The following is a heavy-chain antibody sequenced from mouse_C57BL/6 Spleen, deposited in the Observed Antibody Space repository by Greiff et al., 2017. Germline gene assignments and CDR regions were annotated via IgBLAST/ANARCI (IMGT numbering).Heavy chain of an antibody. J-gene: IGHJ4*01. CDR1: GYTFTNYW. CDR3: ARGNKAMDY. V-gene: IGHV1-63*01. D-gene: IGHD2-1*01. Sequence: QVHVKQSGAELVRPGTSVKMSCKASGYTFTNYWIGWAKQRPGHGLEWIGDIYPGGGYTNYNEKFKGKATLTADKSSSTAYMQFSSLTSEDSALYYCARGNKAMDYWGQGTSVTVSS. CDR2: IYPGGGYT.